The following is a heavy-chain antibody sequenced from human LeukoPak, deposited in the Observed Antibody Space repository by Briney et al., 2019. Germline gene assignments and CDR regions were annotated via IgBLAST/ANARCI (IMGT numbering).Heavy chain of an antibody. CDR3: AREVDLVGFDY. CDR1: GFTFSSYG. D-gene: IGHD2-8*02. Sequence: QTGGSLRLSCAASGFTFSSYGMHWVRQAPGKGLEWVAVIWYDGSNKYYADSVKGRFTISRDNSKNTLYLQMNSLRAEDTAVHYCAREVDLVGFDYWGQGTLVTVSS. CDR2: IWYDGSNK. V-gene: IGHV3-33*01. J-gene: IGHJ4*02.